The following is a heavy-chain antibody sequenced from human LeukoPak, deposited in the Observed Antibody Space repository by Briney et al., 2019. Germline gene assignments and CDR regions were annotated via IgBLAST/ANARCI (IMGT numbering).Heavy chain of an antibody. CDR2: INSGGSGT. J-gene: IGHJ6*02. Sequence: SGGSLRLSCAASGFNFASNWMHWVRQTPGKGLVWVSRINSGGSGTSYPDSVEGRFTISKDNAKNSLYLQMNSLRAEDTALYHCARNNGMDVWGQGTTVIVSS. CDR1: GFNFASNW. V-gene: IGHV3-74*01. CDR3: ARNNGMDV.